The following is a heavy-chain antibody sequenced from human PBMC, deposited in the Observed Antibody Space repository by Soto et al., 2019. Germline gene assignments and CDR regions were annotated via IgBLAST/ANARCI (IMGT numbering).Heavy chain of an antibody. CDR1: GGSFSGYY. CDR2: INHSGST. Sequence: SETLSLTCAVYGGSFSGYYWSWIRQPPGKGLDWIGEINHSGSTNYNPSLKSRVTISVDTSKNQFSLKLSSVTAADTAVYYCARGAVTMVRGVLSYYYGMDVWGQGTTVTVSS. D-gene: IGHD3-10*01. J-gene: IGHJ6*02. V-gene: IGHV4-34*01. CDR3: ARGAVTMVRGVLSYYYGMDV.